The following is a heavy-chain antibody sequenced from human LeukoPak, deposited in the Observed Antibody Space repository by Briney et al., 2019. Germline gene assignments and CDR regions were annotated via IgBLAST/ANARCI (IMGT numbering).Heavy chain of an antibody. CDR2: ISYDGSNK. D-gene: IGHD6-19*01. J-gene: IGHJ6*02. V-gene: IGHV3-30*04. Sequence: PGRSLRLSCAASGFTFSSYAMHWVRQAPGKGLEWVAVISYDGSNKYYADSVKGRFTISRDNSKNTLYLQMNSLRAEDTAVYYCARREYSSGWYRNYYYYGMDVWGQGTTVTVSS. CDR3: ARREYSSGWYRNYYYYGMDV. CDR1: GFTFSSYA.